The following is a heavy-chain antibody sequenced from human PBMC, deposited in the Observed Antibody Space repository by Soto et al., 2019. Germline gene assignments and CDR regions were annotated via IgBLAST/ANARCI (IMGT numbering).Heavy chain of an antibody. CDR2: IYYSGTT. D-gene: IGHD5-18*01. CDR3: ARALIQLWPHYYDGMAV. V-gene: IGHV4-30-4*01. Sequence: PSETLSLTCTVSGGSISSGDYYWSWIRQPPGKGLEWIGYIYYSGTTYHNPSLKSRVTISVDTSKNQFSLKVSSVTAADTAVYYCARALIQLWPHYYDGMAVWGQGTTVTVSS. CDR1: GGSISSGDYY. J-gene: IGHJ6*02.